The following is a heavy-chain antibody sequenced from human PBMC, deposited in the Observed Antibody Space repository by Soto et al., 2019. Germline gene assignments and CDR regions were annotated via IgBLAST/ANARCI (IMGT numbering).Heavy chain of an antibody. CDR3: VKFFVRPPRPSGLDV. Sequence: PVGSLRLSCAASGFRFSSYAMCWVRQAPGKGLEWVSAISGSGDSTYYADSVKGRFTISRDNSKNTLYLQINSLRAEDTAISYYVKFFVRPPRPSGLDVWGPGTAVTVPS. CDR2: ISGSGDST. V-gene: IGHV3-23*01. D-gene: IGHD3-3*01. CDR1: GFRFSSYA. J-gene: IGHJ6*02.